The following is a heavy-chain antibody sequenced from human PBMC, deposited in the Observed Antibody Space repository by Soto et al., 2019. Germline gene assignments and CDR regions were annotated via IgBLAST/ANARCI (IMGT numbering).Heavy chain of an antibody. CDR1: GYTFTSYY. Sequence: QVQLVQSGAEVKKPGASVKVSCQASGYTFTSYYMHWVRQAPGQGLEWMGIINPSGGSTSYAQKFQGRVTMTRDTSTSTVYMELSSLRSEDTAVYYCAREVVSKPGKAMAGAYYYYGMDVWGQGTTVTVSS. CDR2: INPSGGST. CDR3: AREVVSKPGKAMAGAYYYYGMDV. J-gene: IGHJ6*02. V-gene: IGHV1-46*01. D-gene: IGHD6-19*01.